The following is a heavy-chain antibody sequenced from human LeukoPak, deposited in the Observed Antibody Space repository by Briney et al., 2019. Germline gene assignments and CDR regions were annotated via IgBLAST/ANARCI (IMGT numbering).Heavy chain of an antibody. CDR1: GGSINTHY. J-gene: IGHJ4*02. CDR2: ISYSGST. V-gene: IGHV4-59*11. CDR3: ARVKAL. Sequence: SETLSLTCTVSGGSINTHYWSWIRQPPGKGLEWIGYISYSGSTNYNPSLKSRVSISLDKSKNQFFLKLSSVTAADPALYYCARVKALWGEGTLVTVSS.